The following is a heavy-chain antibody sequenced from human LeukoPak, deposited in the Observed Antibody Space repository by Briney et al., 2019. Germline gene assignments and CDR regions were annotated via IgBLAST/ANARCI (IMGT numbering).Heavy chain of an antibody. CDR1: GFTFSSYA. V-gene: IGHV3-30-3*01. CDR3: AREWFSGGHAFDI. J-gene: IGHJ3*02. CDR2: ISYDGSNK. D-gene: IGHD2-8*02. Sequence: PGGSLRLSCAASGFTFSSYAMHWVRQAPGKGLEWVAVISYDGSNKYYADSVKGRFTISRDNSKNTLYLQMNSLRAEDTAVYYCAREWFSGGHAFDIWGQGTMVTVSS.